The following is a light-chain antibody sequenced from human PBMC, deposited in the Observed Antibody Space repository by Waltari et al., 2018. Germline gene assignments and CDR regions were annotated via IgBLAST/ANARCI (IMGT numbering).Light chain of an antibody. V-gene: IGLV6-57*01. CDR3: QSYDSSNHKV. Sequence: NFMLTPPHSVSESPGKPVTTACPRSSGSTPSTHAPWAQQRPGSSPTPVIYEDNQRPSGVPDRFSGSIDSSSNSASLTISGLKTEDEADYYCQSYDSSNHKVFGGGTKLTVL. CDR2: EDN. J-gene: IGLJ3*02. CDR1: SGSTPSTH.